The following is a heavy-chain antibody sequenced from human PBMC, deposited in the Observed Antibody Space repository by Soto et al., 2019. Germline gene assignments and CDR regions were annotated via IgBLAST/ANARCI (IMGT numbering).Heavy chain of an antibody. CDR1: GASMRSYY. CDR3: ARDLRCCGLDV. J-gene: IGHJ6*02. V-gene: IGHV4-59*01. Sequence: LPLTCNVSGASMRSYYWTWMRLSPGKGLEWIGDIFYSGSTNLNPSLRSRLSISIDTSKNKFSLMLNSVTAADTAVYYCARDLRCCGLDVWGQGTTVTVSS. D-gene: IGHD3-9*01. CDR2: IFYSGST.